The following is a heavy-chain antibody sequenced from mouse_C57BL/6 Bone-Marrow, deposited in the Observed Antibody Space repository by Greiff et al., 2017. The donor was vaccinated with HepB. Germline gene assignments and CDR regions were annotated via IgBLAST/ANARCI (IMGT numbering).Heavy chain of an antibody. D-gene: IGHD1-1*01. CDR3: ARRYYGSSLYWYFDV. V-gene: IGHV1-81*01. J-gene: IGHJ1*03. Sequence: QVHVKQSGAELARPGASVKLSCKASGYTFTSYGISWVKQSTGQGLEWIGEIYPRSGNTYYNEKFKGKATLTADKSSSTAYMELRSLTSEDSAVYFCARRYYGSSLYWYFDVWGTGTTVTVSS. CDR2: IYPRSGNT. CDR1: GYTFTSYG.